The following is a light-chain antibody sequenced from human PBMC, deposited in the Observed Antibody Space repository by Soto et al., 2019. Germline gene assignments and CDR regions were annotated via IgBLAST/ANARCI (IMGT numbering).Light chain of an antibody. V-gene: IGKV3-15*01. Sequence: EIVMTQSPATLSVSPGERATLPCRASQSVSINLAWYQQKPGQAPRVLIYGASTRATGIPARFSGSGSGTEFTLTISSLQSEDFAVYYCQQYNNWPSWTFGQGTKVDIK. CDR1: QSVSIN. CDR3: QQYNNWPSWT. J-gene: IGKJ1*01. CDR2: GAS.